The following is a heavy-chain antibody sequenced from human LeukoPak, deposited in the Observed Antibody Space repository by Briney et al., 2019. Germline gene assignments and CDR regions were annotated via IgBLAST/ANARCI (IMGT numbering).Heavy chain of an antibody. Sequence: PSETPSLTCTVSGGSINSYYWSWIRQPPGKGLEWIGYIYYSGSTNYSPSLKSRVTISVDTSKNQFSLKLTSVTAADAAVYYCARHVQDTTMVTPLYYFDYWGQGTLVTVSS. CDR1: GGSINSYY. CDR2: IYYSGST. J-gene: IGHJ4*02. V-gene: IGHV4-59*08. CDR3: ARHVQDTTMVTPLYYFDY. D-gene: IGHD5-18*01.